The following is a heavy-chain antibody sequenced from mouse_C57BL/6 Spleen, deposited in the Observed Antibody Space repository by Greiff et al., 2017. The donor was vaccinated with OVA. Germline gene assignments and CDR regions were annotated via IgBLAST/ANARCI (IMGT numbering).Heavy chain of an antibody. Sequence: QVQLQQPGAELVKPGASVKLSCKASGYTFTSYWMHWVKQRPGQGLEWIGMIHPNSGSTNYNEKFKSKATLTVDKSSSTAYMQLSSLTSEDSAVDYCARSGDYGNYYAMDYWGQGTSVTVSS. CDR1: GYTFTSYW. CDR2: IHPNSGST. CDR3: ARSGDYGNYYAMDY. V-gene: IGHV1-64*01. D-gene: IGHD2-1*01. J-gene: IGHJ4*01.